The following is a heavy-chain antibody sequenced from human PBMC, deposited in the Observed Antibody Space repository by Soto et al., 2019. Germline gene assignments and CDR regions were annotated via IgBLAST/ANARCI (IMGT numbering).Heavy chain of an antibody. J-gene: IGHJ6*02. Sequence: PSETLSLTCTVSGGSISDYYWSWIRQPPGKGLEWIGYIYYSGTTSYSPSLKSRVTISVDTSKNQFSLKLSSVTAADSAIYYCARQSGGYYYYGMDVWGQGTTVTVSS. CDR1: GGSISDYY. CDR3: ARQSGGYYYYGMDV. CDR2: IYYSGTT. D-gene: IGHD1-26*01. V-gene: IGHV4-59*08.